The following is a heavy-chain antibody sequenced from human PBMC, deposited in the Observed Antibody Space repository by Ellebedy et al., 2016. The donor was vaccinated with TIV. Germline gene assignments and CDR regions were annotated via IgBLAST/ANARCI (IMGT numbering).Heavy chain of an antibody. Sequence: SETLSLTCTVSGGSISSSSYFWGWIRQPPGKGLEWIGIIYYSGSTYYNPSLKSRVTISVDTSKNQFSLKLSSVTAADTAVYYCGRYYGSGGWFDPWGQGTLVTVSS. CDR2: IYYSGST. D-gene: IGHD3-10*01. V-gene: IGHV4-39*07. CDR1: GGSISSSSYF. J-gene: IGHJ5*02. CDR3: GRYYGSGGWFDP.